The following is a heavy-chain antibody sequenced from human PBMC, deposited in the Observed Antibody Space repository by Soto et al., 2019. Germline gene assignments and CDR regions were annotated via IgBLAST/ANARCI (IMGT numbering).Heavy chain of an antibody. CDR1: GYTFTHFY. J-gene: IGHJ4*02. D-gene: IGHD3-9*01. Sequence: QVQLVQSGAEVKKPGASVKVSCSASGYTFTHFYITWVRQAPGQGLEWMGAISPHNFNTNFAQKFQGWVTLTTDTSTSTAYMELRSLRSDDTAVYYCAIYEGRYVILTGYYKAHHFDYWGQGVMVTVSS. V-gene: IGHV1-18*01. CDR3: AIYEGRYVILTGYYKAHHFDY. CDR2: ISPHNFNT.